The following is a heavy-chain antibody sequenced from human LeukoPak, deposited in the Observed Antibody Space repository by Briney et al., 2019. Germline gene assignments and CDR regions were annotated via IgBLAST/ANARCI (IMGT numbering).Heavy chain of an antibody. CDR3: ARANWNDVYYGMDV. J-gene: IGHJ6*02. D-gene: IGHD1-20*01. Sequence: GASVKVSCKASGYTFTGYYMHWVRQAPGQGLEWMGWINPNSGGTNYAQKFQGRVTMTRDTSIRTAYMELSRLRSDDTAVYYCARANWNDVYYGMDVWGQGTTVTVSS. CDR1: GYTFTGYY. V-gene: IGHV1-2*02. CDR2: INPNSGGT.